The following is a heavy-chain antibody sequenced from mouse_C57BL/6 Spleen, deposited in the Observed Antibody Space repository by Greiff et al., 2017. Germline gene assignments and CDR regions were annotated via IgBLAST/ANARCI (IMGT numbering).Heavy chain of an antibody. CDR3: VRLDYYGSPAWFAY. J-gene: IGHJ3*01. V-gene: IGHV10-1*01. CDR2: LSSKSNNYAT. Sequence: EVKLQESGGGLVQPKGSLKLSCAASGFCFNTYAMNWVRQAPGKGLEWFARLSSKSNNYATYYADSVKDRFTISRDDSESMLYLQMNNLKTEDTAMYYCVRLDYYGSPAWFAYWGQGTMVTVAA. D-gene: IGHD1-1*01. CDR1: GFCFNTYA.